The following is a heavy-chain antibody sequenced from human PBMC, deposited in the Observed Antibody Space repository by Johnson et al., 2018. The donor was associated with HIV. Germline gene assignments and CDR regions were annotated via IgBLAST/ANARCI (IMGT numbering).Heavy chain of an antibody. D-gene: IGHD2-15*01. Sequence: QLVESGGGVVQPGRSLRLSCAASGFTFSSYAMHWVRQAPGKVLEWVAVISYDGSNKYYADSVKGRFTISRDNSKNTLYLQMNSLRAEDTAVYYCARDKRYCSGLAFNIWGQGTMVTVSS. CDR2: ISYDGSNK. J-gene: IGHJ3*02. CDR1: GFTFSSYA. V-gene: IGHV3-30-3*01. CDR3: ARDKRYCSGLAFNI.